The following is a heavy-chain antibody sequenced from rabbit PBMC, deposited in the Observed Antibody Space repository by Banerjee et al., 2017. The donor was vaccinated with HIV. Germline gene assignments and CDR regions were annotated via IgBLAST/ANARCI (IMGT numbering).Heavy chain of an antibody. CDR1: GFDFSSSYW. CDR3: ASIEMMTMSDL. V-gene: IGHV1S47*01. D-gene: IGHD2-1*01. J-gene: IGHJ4*01. Sequence: QEQLVESGGGLVQPEGSLTLACKASGFDFSSSYWICWVRQTPGKGLEWIGCIYPTYGATDYANWVNGRFTISLDNAQNTVFLQMTSLTAADTATYFCASIEMMTMSDLWGPGTLVTVS. CDR2: IYPTYGAT.